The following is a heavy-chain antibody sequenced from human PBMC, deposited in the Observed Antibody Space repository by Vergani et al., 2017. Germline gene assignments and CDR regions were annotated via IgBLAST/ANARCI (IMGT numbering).Heavy chain of an antibody. CDR1: GFTFNHYA. J-gene: IGHJ6*02. CDR3: AKANPRNSGYDYLNYSHAMDV. D-gene: IGHD5-12*01. V-gene: IGHV3-23*01. CDR2: ISGSGGST. Sequence: EVQLLESGGDLVQPGGSLRLSCAASGFTFNHYAMNWVRQAPGKGLEWVSGISGSGGSTYYAGSVKGRFTISRDSSKNTLYLQMNSLSAGDTAVYYCAKANPRNSGYDYLNYSHAMDVWGQGTTVTVSS.